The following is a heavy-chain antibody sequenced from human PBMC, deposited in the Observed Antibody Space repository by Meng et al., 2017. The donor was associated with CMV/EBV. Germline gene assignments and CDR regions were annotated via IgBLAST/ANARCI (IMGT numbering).Heavy chain of an antibody. Sequence: ASVKVSCKASGYTFTSYDINGVRQATGQGLEWMGWMNPNSGNTGYAQKFQGRVTMTRNTSISTAYMELSSLRSEDTAVYYCARGRGVVPAAIVQNWFDPWGQGTLVTVSS. J-gene: IGHJ5*02. V-gene: IGHV1-8*01. CDR2: MNPNSGNT. CDR1: GYTFTSYD. CDR3: ARGRGVVPAAIVQNWFDP. D-gene: IGHD2-2*01.